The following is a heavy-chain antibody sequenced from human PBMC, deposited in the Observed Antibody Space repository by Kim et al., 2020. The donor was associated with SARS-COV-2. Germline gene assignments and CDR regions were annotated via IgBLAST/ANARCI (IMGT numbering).Heavy chain of an antibody. CDR2: IYSGGST. J-gene: IGHJ6*02. D-gene: IGHD1-1*01. CDR1: GFTVSSNY. CDR3: ASSMRRVGTRDYYYYGMDV. Sequence: GGSLRLSCAASGFTVSSNYMSWVRQAPGKGLEWVSVIYSGGSTYYADSVKGRFTISRDNSKNTLYLQMNSLRAEDTAVYYCASSMRRVGTRDYYYYGMDVWGQGTTVTVSS. V-gene: IGHV3-53*05.